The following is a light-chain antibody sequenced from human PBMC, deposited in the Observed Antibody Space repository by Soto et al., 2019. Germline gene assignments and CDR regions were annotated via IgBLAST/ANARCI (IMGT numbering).Light chain of an antibody. V-gene: IGLV6-57*04. Sequence: NFMLTQPHSVSESPGETVTISCTRTGGSIASNYVQWYQQRPGSAPTTVIYVFDQRPSGVPDRFSGSIDRSSNSASLTISGLKPEDEPDYYCQSYDGSNHVVLGGGTQLTVL. CDR3: QSYDGSNHVV. CDR1: GGSIASNY. J-gene: IGLJ2*01. CDR2: VFD.